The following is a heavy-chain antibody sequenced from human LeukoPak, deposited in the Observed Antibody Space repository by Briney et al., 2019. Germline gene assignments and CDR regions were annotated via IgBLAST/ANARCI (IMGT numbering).Heavy chain of an antibody. CDR1: GGTFSIYT. Sequence: SVKVSCKASGGTFSIYTINWVRQAPGQGLEWMGGIIPIFGATRFAQKFQGRVTITTDESTSTAYMELSSLRSEDTAVYYCARGRREPEAGSGIDYYYYYMDVWGKGTAVTVSS. CDR2: IIPIFGAT. CDR3: ARGRREPEAGSGIDYYYYYMDV. D-gene: IGHD3-10*01. V-gene: IGHV1-69*05. J-gene: IGHJ6*03.